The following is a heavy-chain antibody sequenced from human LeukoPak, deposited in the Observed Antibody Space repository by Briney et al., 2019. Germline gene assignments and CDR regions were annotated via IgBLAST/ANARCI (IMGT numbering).Heavy chain of an antibody. D-gene: IGHD3-10*01. J-gene: IGHJ4*02. Sequence: SGPTLVKPTQTLTLTCTFSGFSRSTSGVSVGWIRQPPGKALEWLALIYWDDDKRYSPSLKSRLTITKDTSKNQVVLTMTNMDPVDTATYYCAHRISGSGVIYYFPYWGQGTLVTVSS. CDR3: AHRISGSGVIYYFPY. V-gene: IGHV2-5*02. CDR2: IYWDDDK. CDR1: GFSRSTSGVS.